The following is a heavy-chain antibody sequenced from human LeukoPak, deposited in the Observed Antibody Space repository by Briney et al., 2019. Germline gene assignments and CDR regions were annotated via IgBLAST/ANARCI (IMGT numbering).Heavy chain of an antibody. CDR1: GDSVSSNSAA. Sequence: SQTLSLTCAISGDSVSSNSAAWNWIRQSPSRGLEWLGRTYYRSKWYNDYAVSVKSRITINPDTSKNQFSLQLNSVTPEDTAVYYCARDLYYCSGGSCYSHDNYGMDVWDQGTTVTVSS. CDR3: ARDLYYCSGGSCYSHDNYGMDV. D-gene: IGHD2-15*01. J-gene: IGHJ6*02. CDR2: TYYRSKWYN. V-gene: IGHV6-1*01.